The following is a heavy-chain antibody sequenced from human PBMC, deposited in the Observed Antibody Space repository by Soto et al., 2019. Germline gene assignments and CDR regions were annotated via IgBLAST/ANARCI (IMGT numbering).Heavy chain of an antibody. J-gene: IGHJ4*02. D-gene: IGHD3-22*01. CDR1: GFTFSSYW. Sequence: PGGSLRLSCAAYGFTFSSYWMHWVRQAPGKGLVWVSGINGDGKTATYADSVKGRFIISRDNAKNILYLQMNSLTADDTAVYYCARPRYDGSGTPFDHWGQGSLVTVSS. V-gene: IGHV3-74*01. CDR3: ARPRYDGSGTPFDH. CDR2: INGDGKTA.